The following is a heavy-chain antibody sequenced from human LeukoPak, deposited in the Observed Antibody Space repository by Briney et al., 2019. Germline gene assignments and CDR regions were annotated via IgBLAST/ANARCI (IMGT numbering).Heavy chain of an antibody. D-gene: IGHD1-26*01. Sequence: PSETLSLTCTVSGVSISRDIKWWTWVRQPPGKGLEWIGEIHHSGSIHYNPSLNSRVTISVDKPKNQFSLKLSSMTAADSATYYCASVEWEPRLGDWGQGTLVTVSS. CDR1: GVSISRDIKW. CDR2: IHHSGSI. V-gene: IGHV4-4*02. J-gene: IGHJ4*02. CDR3: ASVEWEPRLGD.